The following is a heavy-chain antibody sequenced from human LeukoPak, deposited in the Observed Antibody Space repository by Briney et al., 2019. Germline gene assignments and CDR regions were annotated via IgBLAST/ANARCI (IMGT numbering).Heavy chain of an antibody. J-gene: IGHJ4*02. CDR3: ARRRRSGTYEYSVY. CDR2: IYPGDSDT. CDR1: RSSFASYW. D-gene: IGHD1-26*01. Sequence: GASLQISCQGSRSSFASYWMGWVRQMPGKGLEWMGIIYPGDSDTRYSPSFQGQVTISADKSISTAYLQWSSLKASDTAMYYCARRRRSGTYEYSVYWGQGTLVTVSS. V-gene: IGHV5-51*01.